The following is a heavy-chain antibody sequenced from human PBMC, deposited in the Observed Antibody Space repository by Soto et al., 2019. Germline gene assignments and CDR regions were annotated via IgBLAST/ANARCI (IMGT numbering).Heavy chain of an antibody. CDR3: ARLPYGDFGDWFDP. J-gene: IGHJ5*02. Sequence: QVQLQESGPGLVKPSETLSLTCTVSGGSISSYYWSWIRQPPGKGLEWIGYIYYSGSTNYNPSLKSRVTISVDTSKNQFSLKLSSVTAADTAVYYCARLPYGDFGDWFDPWGQGTLVTVSS. D-gene: IGHD4-17*01. CDR2: IYYSGST. V-gene: IGHV4-59*08. CDR1: GGSISSYY.